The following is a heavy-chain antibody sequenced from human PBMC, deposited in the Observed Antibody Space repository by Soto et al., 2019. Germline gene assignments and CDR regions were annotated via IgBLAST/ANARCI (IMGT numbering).Heavy chain of an antibody. CDR3: ARFNSGNYYEAFDI. V-gene: IGHV4-4*02. D-gene: IGHD1-26*01. Sequence: SETLSLTCAVFGGSVSSSNWWSWVRQPPGKGLEWIGEIYHSGSTNYNPSLKSRVTISVDKSKNQFSLKLSSVTAADTAVYYCARFNSGNYYEAFDIWGQGTMVTVSS. CDR1: GGSVSSSNW. J-gene: IGHJ3*02. CDR2: IYHSGST.